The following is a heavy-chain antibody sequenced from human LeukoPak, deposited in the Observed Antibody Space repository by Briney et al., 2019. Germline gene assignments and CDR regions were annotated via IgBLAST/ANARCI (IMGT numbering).Heavy chain of an antibody. J-gene: IGHJ4*02. CDR1: GFTFSSYD. D-gene: IGHD1-7*01. CDR3: ARDRRMRVRGYGKTGTTALDY. V-gene: IGHV3-23*01. Sequence: GGSLRLSCVASGFTFSSYDMSWVRQAPGKGLEWVSGVSGSGGSRNYADSVKGRFTISRDNSEKTLYLQMNSLRAEDTAVYYCARDRRMRVRGYGKTGTTALDYWGQGTLVTVSS. CDR2: VSGSGGSR.